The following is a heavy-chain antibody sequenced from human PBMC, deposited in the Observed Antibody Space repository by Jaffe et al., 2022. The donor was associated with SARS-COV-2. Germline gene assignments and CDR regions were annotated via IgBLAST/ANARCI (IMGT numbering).Heavy chain of an antibody. CDR3: ARDLWPGRGDYGMDV. CDR1: GYTFTGYY. CDR2: INPNSGGT. J-gene: IGHJ6*02. Sequence: QVQLVQSGAEVKKPGASVKVSCKASGYTFTGYYMHWVRQAPGQGLEWMGWINPNSGGTNYAQKFQGRVTMTRDTSISTAYMELSRLRSDDTAVYYCARDLWPGRGDYGMDVWGQGTTVTVSS. D-gene: IGHD3-10*01. V-gene: IGHV1-2*02.